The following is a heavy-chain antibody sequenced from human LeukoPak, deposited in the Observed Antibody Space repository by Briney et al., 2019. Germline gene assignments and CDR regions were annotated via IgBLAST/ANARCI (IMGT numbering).Heavy chain of an antibody. CDR3: AREGCSGGSCYHNWFDP. Sequence: GGSLRLSCAASGFTFSSYWMSWVRQAPGKGLEWVANINQDGSKKYYVDSVKGRFTISRDNAKNSLYLQMNSLRAEDTAVYYCAREGCSGGSCYHNWFDPWGQGTLVTVSS. V-gene: IGHV3-7*01. CDR2: INQDGSKK. CDR1: GFTFSSYW. J-gene: IGHJ5*02. D-gene: IGHD2-15*01.